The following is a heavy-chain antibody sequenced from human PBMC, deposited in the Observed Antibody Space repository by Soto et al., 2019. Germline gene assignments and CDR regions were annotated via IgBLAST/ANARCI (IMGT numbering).Heavy chain of an antibody. CDR2: INHSGST. V-gene: IGHV4-34*01. CDR1: GGSFSGYY. J-gene: IGHJ4*02. CDR3: ATAKRWTTMVRGRFDY. D-gene: IGHD3-10*01. Sequence: SETLSLTCAVYGGSFSGYYWSWIRQPPGKGLEWIGEINHSGSTNYNPSLKSRVTISVDTSKNQFSLKLSSVTAADTAVYYCATAKRWTTMVRGRFDYWGQGTLVTVSS.